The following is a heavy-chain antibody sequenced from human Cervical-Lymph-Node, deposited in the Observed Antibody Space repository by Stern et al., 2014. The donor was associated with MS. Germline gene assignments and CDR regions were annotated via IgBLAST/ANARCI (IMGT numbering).Heavy chain of an antibody. D-gene: IGHD6-19*01. V-gene: IGHV3-30*18. J-gene: IGHJ1*01. Sequence: VQLEESGGGVVQPGRSLRLSCAASGFTFGRYGMHWVRQTPGRGLEGVAVISYGGSDQSYADSVKGRFTISRDNSKNTLYLQMNSLRPEDTAVYYCAKDSSYSSGWSEYLQDWGQGTLVTVSS. CDR3: AKDSSYSSGWSEYLQD. CDR1: GFTFGRYG. CDR2: ISYGGSDQ.